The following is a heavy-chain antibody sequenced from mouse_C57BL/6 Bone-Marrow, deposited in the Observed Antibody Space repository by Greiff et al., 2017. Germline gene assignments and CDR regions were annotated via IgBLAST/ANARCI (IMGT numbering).Heavy chain of an antibody. V-gene: IGHV14-1*01. J-gene: IGHJ3*01. CDR2: IDPEDGDT. CDR1: GFNIKDYY. Sequence: EVMLVESGAELVRPGASGKLSCTAAGFNIKDYYMHWGKQRPEQGREWIGRIDPEDGDTEYAPKFQGKATRTADRSSNTAYLQLSSLTSEDTAVYYCTPYGGFAYWGQGTLVTVSA. CDR3: TPYGGFAY. D-gene: IGHD1-1*01.